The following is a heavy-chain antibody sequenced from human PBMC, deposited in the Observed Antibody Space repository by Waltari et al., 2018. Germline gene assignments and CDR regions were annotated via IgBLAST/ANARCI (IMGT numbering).Heavy chain of an antibody. CDR1: GYAFMSFG. V-gene: IGHV1-18*01. D-gene: IGHD2-15*01. CDR2: ISAYSGKT. Sequence: QVQLVQSGAEVEKPGASVQVSCKASGYAFMSFGFNWVRQAPGQGLEWMGWISAYSGKTEFAQKFQDRVTLTTDTSTSTAYMELTSLRSDDTALYYCARDVLHSAPSFSDSWGQGTLVTVSS. CDR3: ARDVLHSAPSFSDS. J-gene: IGHJ1*01.